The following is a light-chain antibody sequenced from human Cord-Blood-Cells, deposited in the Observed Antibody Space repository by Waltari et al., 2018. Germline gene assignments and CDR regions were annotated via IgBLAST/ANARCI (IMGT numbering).Light chain of an antibody. CDR1: SSDVGGYNY. J-gene: IGLJ3*02. V-gene: IGLV2-14*01. Sequence: QSALTQPASGSGSPGQSITIPCTGTSSDVGGYNYVSWYQQHPGKAPKLMIYDVSKRPSGVSHLFSGSKSGNTAALTISGLQAEDEADYYCSSSTSSSTLVFGGGTKLTVL. CDR3: SSSTSSSTLV. CDR2: DVS.